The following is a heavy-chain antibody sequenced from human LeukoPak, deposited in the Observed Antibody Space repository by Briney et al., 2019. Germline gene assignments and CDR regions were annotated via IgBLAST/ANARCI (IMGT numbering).Heavy chain of an antibody. Sequence: GRSLRLSCAASGFTFSSYGIHWVRQAPGKGLEWVAAIWYDGGNKYYVDSVKGRFTISRDNSKDTLYLQMNSLRAEDTAVYYCAKDGGITMIVVVITTSYFDYWGQGTLVTVSS. CDR1: GFTFSSYG. V-gene: IGHV3-33*06. CDR2: IWYDGGNK. CDR3: AKDGGITMIVVVITTSYFDY. J-gene: IGHJ4*02. D-gene: IGHD3-22*01.